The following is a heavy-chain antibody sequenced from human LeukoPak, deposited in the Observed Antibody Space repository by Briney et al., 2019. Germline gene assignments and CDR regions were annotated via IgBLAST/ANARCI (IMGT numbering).Heavy chain of an antibody. CDR2: IYYSGST. V-gene: IGHV4-39*07. J-gene: IGHJ5*02. CDR3: ARVLYYYGSGSYYQSRFDP. D-gene: IGHD3-10*01. Sequence: SETLSLTCTVSGGSITGSSYYWGWIRQPPGRGLEWIGSIYYSGSTYDNPSLKSRVTISIDTSKNQFSLKLTSVTAADTAIYYCARVLYYYGSGSYYQSRFDPWGQGTLVTVSS. CDR1: GGSITGSSYY.